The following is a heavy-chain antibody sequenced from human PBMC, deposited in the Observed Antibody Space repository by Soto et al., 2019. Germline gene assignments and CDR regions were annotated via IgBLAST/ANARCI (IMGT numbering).Heavy chain of an antibody. V-gene: IGHV3-53*01. J-gene: IGHJ4*02. D-gene: IGHD3-9*01. Sequence: EVQLVESGGGLIQPGGSLRLSCAASGFTFSDHQMNWVRQAPGRGLEWVSVIYSSGTTYYGDSVKGRFTISRDNSKNTLYLQMNILRTEDTALYYCARAGSPFHSDSTGYWGFDYWGQGTLVTVSS. CDR3: ARAGSPFHSDSTGYWGFDY. CDR2: IYSSGTT. CDR1: GFTFSDHQ.